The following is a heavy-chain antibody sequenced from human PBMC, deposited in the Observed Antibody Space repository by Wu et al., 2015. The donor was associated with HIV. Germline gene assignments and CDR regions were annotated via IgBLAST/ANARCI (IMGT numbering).Heavy chain of an antibody. V-gene: IGHV1-2*02. CDR3: ARGLLQASDFDF. CDR2: IKPNSGGT. J-gene: IGHJ4*02. D-gene: IGHD2/OR15-2a*01. Sequence: QVQLLQSGAEVRKPGASVKVSCKASGFTFTDHYIHWVRQAPGQGLEWMGWIKPNSGGTKYAQKFQGRVIMTRDMPISTAYMELSSLRSDDTALYYCARGLLQASDFDFWGQGTLVTVSS. CDR1: GFTFTDHY.